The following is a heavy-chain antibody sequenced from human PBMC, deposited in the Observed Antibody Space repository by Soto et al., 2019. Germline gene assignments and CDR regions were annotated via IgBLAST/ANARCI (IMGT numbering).Heavy chain of an antibody. J-gene: IGHJ4*02. CDR1: GFTFNGAW. Sequence: EVQLVESGGGLVEPGGSLRLSCAASGFTFNGAWMNWVRQGPGKGLEWVGHVKSKVDGETIDYAAPVKGRFTISRDDSRNMVYLQMNSLSTEDTAMYYCSADLPDWGAYAFDYWGQGALVTVSS. V-gene: IGHV3-15*07. D-gene: IGHD3-16*01. CDR3: SADLPDWGAYAFDY. CDR2: VKSKVDGETI.